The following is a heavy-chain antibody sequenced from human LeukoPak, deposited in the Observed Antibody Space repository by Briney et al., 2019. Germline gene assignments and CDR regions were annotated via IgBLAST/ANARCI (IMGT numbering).Heavy chain of an antibody. D-gene: IGHD2-8*02. CDR2: IKPRDGDT. J-gene: IGHJ4*02. CDR3: VRGVVYDLRD. CDR1: GYTNTFTTHY. V-gene: IGHV1-46*01. Sequence: ASVKISCKASGYTNTFTTHYILWVRQAPGQGLDWVGLIKPRDGDTKYAKKFEGRVTMTRDTSTTTLYMELSSLRSEDTAVYYCVRGVVYDLRDWGQGTLVTVSS.